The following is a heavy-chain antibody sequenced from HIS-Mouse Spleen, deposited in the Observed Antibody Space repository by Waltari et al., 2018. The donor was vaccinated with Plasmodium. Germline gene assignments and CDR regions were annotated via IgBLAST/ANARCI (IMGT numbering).Heavy chain of an antibody. CDR3: AKDRRSSSWYVDY. J-gene: IGHJ4*02. CDR1: GFTFSSYG. CDR2: ISYDGSNK. Sequence: QVQLVESGGGVVQPGRSLRLSCAASGFTFSSYGMPWVRQAPGKGLEGVAVISYDGSNKYYADSVKGRFTISRDNSKNTLYLQMNSLRAEDTAVYYCAKDRRSSSWYVDYWGQGTLVTVSS. V-gene: IGHV3-30*18. D-gene: IGHD6-13*01.